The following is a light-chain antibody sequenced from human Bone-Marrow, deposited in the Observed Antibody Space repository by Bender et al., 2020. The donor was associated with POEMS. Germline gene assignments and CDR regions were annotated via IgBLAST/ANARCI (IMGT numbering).Light chain of an antibody. CDR2: SSH. J-gene: IGLJ3*02. Sequence: QSVLTQPPSASGTPGQRVTISCSGGSSNIGAHAVTWYQHLPGPAPKLLIYSSHRRPSEGPDRFYGSRSGTSDSLDISGHQAEDEADYYCAVWDDSLNGWVFGGGTKRTVL. CDR1: SSNIGAHA. V-gene: IGLV1-44*01. CDR3: AVWDDSLNGWV.